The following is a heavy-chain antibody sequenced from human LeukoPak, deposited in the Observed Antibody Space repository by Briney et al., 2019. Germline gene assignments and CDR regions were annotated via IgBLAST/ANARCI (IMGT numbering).Heavy chain of an antibody. D-gene: IGHD3-3*01. CDR2: ISSSSSTI. CDR1: GFTFSSYE. J-gene: IGHJ6*03. CDR3: ARVGFGDSTIYYMDV. Sequence: QPGGSLRLSCAASGFTFSSYEMNWVRQAPGKGLEWVSYISSSSSTIYYADSVKGRFTISRDNAKNSLYLQMNSLRAEDTAVYYCARVGFGDSTIYYMDVWGKGTTVTVSS. V-gene: IGHV3-48*03.